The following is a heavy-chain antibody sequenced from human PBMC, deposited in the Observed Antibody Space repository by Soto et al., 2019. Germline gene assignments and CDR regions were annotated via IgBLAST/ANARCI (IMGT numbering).Heavy chain of an antibody. CDR1: GGTFKTYT. J-gene: IGHJ4*02. D-gene: IGHD1-26*01. V-gene: IGHV1-69*06. CDR3: ATWRTYSGSYCFDY. Sequence: QVQLVQSGAEVKKPGSSVKVSCEASGGTFKTYTLNWVRQAPGQGLEWIGQIIPMYDSANYAQSFQDRVTISADKSTNTAYMELSSLRSEDTALYYCATWRTYSGSYCFDYWGQGSLVSVSS. CDR2: IIPMYDSA.